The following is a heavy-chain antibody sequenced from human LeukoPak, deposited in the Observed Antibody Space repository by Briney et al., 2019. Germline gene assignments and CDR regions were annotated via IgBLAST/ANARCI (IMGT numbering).Heavy chain of an antibody. CDR1: GFTFSSYS. V-gene: IGHV3-21*01. J-gene: IGHJ4*02. D-gene: IGHD5-12*01. Sequence: GGSLRLSCAASGFTFSSYSMNWVRQAPGKGLEWVSSISSSSSYIYYADSVKGPFTISRDNAKNSLYLQMNSLRAEDTAVYYCARHNDIGRYFDYWGQGTLVTVSS. CDR2: ISSSSSYI. CDR3: ARHNDIGRYFDY.